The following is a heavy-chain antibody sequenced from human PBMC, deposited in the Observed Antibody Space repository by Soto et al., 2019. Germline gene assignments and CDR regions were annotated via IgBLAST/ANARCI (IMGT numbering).Heavy chain of an antibody. CDR2: ISGSGGST. CDR3: ATYPGNYDIDP. J-gene: IGHJ5*02. CDR1: GGSFSGYY. D-gene: IGHD3-9*01. Sequence: PSETLSLTCAVYGGSFSGYYWSWVRQAPGKGLEWVSAISGSGGSTYYADSVKGRFTISRDNSKNTLYLQMNSPRAEDTAVYYCATYPGNYDIDPWGQGTLVTVSS. V-gene: IGHV3-23*01.